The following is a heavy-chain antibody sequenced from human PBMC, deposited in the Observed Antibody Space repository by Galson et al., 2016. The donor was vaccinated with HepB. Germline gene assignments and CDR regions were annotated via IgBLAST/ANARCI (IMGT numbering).Heavy chain of an antibody. Sequence: SLRLSCAASGFTFSSYGMHWVHQAPGKGLEWVAVISYDGGKKYYSDSVEGRFSISRDNSKDTTYLHMTGLRVEDTAVYFCAKWGPHHDTGGYYYPRGWGQGTLVTVSS. V-gene: IGHV3-30*18. CDR1: GFTFSSYG. D-gene: IGHD3-22*01. CDR3: AKWGPHHDTGGYYYPRG. J-gene: IGHJ4*02. CDR2: ISYDGGKK.